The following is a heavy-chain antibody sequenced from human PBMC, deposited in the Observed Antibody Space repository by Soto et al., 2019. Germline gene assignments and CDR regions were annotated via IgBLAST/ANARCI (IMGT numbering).Heavy chain of an antibody. CDR2: ISNNGGST. CDR3: AKDESAGYYYFDY. V-gene: IGHV3-23*01. D-gene: IGHD3-9*01. CDR1: GFPFSNYA. J-gene: IGHJ4*02. Sequence: GGSLSLSCAASGFPFSNYAMSWVRQAPGKGLEWVSVISNNGGSTYYADSVKGRFTISRDNSKNTLYLQMNSLRAEDTAVYYCAKDESAGYYYFDYWGQGTLVTVSS.